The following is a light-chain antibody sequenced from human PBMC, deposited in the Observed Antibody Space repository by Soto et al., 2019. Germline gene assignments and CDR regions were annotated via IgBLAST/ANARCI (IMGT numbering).Light chain of an antibody. V-gene: IGKV3-11*01. Sequence: EIVLTQSPATLSLSPGERATLSCRASQSVDSYLAWYQQKPGQAPRLLIYDASNGATGIPARFSGSGSGTDFTLTINSLESEDSAVYYCQQRRHLWTFGQGTKVEIK. J-gene: IGKJ1*01. CDR1: QSVDSY. CDR3: QQRRHLWT. CDR2: DAS.